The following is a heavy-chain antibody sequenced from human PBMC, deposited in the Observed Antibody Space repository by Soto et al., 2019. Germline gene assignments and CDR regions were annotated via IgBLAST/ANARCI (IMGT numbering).Heavy chain of an antibody. CDR2: IFTDNGDT. V-gene: IGHV1-3*04. Sequence: QVNLVQSGAEVKKPGASVKVSCKASGYTFTANAMHWVRQVPGQRFEWMGWIFTDNGDTVYSQNFQGRVTITRDTSENTAYMDLSSLTSEDTAIYYCARGYQGSFDMWGQGTMVTVSS. CDR1: GYTFTANA. J-gene: IGHJ3*02. CDR3: ARGYQGSFDM. D-gene: IGHD2-2*01.